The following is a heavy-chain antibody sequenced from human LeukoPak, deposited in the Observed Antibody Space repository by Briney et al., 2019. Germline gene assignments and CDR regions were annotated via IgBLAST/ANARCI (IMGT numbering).Heavy chain of an antibody. CDR1: GYTFTSYY. V-gene: IGHV1-46*01. J-gene: IGHJ2*01. CDR2: INPSGGST. CDR3: ARDRRTTGIDL. D-gene: IGHD1-7*01. Sequence: ASVKVSCKASGYTFTSYYMHWVRQAPGQGLEWMGIINPSGGSTSYAQKFQGRVTMTRDTSTSTDYMELSSLRSEDTAVYYCARDRRTTGIDLWGRGTLVTVSS.